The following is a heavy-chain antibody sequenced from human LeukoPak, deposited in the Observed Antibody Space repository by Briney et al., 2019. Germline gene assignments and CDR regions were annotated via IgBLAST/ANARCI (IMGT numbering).Heavy chain of an antibody. D-gene: IGHD4-23*01. V-gene: IGHV4-39*07. CDR1: GGSISSSSYY. Sequence: SETLSLTCTVSGGSISSSSYYWVWIRQPPGRGLQWIGSIYYTGSTYYNPSLKSRVTISVDTSKNQFSLRLSSVTAADTAVYYCARGGDGGLMGENWFDPWGQGTLVTVSS. J-gene: IGHJ5*02. CDR2: IYYTGST. CDR3: ARGGDGGLMGENWFDP.